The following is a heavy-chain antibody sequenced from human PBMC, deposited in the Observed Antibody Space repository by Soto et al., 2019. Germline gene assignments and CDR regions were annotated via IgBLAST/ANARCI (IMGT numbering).Heavy chain of an antibody. CDR1: GFTVSSNY. Sequence: EVQLVESGGGLIQPGGSLRLSCAASGFTVSSNYMSWVRQAPGKGLEWVSVIYSGGSTYYADSVKGRFTISRDNSKNTLYLQMNSLRAEDTAVYYCARAPPYYDFWSGYYAYYYYYGMDVWGQGTTVTVSS. V-gene: IGHV3-53*01. CDR2: IYSGGST. J-gene: IGHJ6*02. D-gene: IGHD3-3*01. CDR3: ARAPPYYDFWSGYYAYYYYYGMDV.